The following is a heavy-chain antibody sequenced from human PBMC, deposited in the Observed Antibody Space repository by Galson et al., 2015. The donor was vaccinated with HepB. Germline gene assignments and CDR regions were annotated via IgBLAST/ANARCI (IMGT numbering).Heavy chain of an antibody. D-gene: IGHD3-22*01. CDR1: GFTFSGSA. Sequence: SLRLSCAASGFTFSGSAMHWVRQASGKGLAWVGRIRSKTNSYATTYAASVQGRFTISRDDSKNTAFLQMNSLKTDDTAVYYCALPLPYYYDTTASPPGDIWGQGTMVTVSS. CDR2: IRSKTNSYAT. J-gene: IGHJ3*02. V-gene: IGHV3-73*01. CDR3: ALPLPYYYDTTASPPGDI.